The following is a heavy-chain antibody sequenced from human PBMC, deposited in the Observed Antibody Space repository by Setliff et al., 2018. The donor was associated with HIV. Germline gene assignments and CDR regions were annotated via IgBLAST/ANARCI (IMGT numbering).Heavy chain of an antibody. V-gene: IGHV1-18*01. Sequence: SVTVYCKASGSPFSNYGISWVRQAPGQGLEWIGWISPYNGNTNYVQKLQGRVTITTDTSTITAYMELRSLRSDDTALYYCARKPTGSPSDYWGQGTLVTVSS. J-gene: IGHJ4*02. CDR2: ISPYNGNT. D-gene: IGHD2-2*01. CDR1: GSPFSNYG. CDR3: ARKPTGSPSDY.